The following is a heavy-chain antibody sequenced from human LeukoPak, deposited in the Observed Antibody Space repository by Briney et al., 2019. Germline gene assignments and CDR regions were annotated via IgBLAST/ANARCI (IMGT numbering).Heavy chain of an antibody. CDR3: ASRKFLRPKLYWFDP. Sequence: PSETLSLTCAVYGGSFSGYYWSWIRQPPGKGLEWIGEINHSGSTNYNPSLKSRVTISVDTSKNQFSLKLSSVTAADTAVYYCASRKFLRPKLYWFDPWGQGTLVTVSS. D-gene: IGHD5/OR15-5a*01. CDR1: GGSFSGYY. V-gene: IGHV4-34*01. CDR2: INHSGST. J-gene: IGHJ5*02.